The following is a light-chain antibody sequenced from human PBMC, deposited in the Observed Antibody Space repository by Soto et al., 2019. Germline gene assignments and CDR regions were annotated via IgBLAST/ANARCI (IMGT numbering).Light chain of an antibody. CDR3: ASYTNSSFV. J-gene: IGLJ2*01. CDR2: GVS. Sequence: QSVLTQPASVSGSPGQSITISCTGTSSDINDYNYVSWYQQRPGKAPKLMIYGVSNRPSGVSNRFSGSRSGNTASLTISGLQAEDEADYYCASYTNSSFVFGGGTKVTVL. CDR1: SSDINDYNY. V-gene: IGLV2-14*01.